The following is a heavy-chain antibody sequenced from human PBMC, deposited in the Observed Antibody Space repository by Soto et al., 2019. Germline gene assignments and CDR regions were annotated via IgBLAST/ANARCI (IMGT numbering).Heavy chain of an antibody. CDR3: ARDGDLRSDFWSGPLGGGWFDP. D-gene: IGHD3-3*01. CDR2: IIPIFGST. Sequence: QVQLVQSGAEVRKPGSSVKVSCKASGGTFSNSAITWVRQAPGQGLEWVGGIIPIFGSTNYAQKFQGRVTTTADESTXTXXXEXXSLTSEDTAVYYCARDGDLRSDFWSGPLGGGWFDPWGQGTLVTVSS. V-gene: IGHV1-69*12. CDR1: GGTFSNSA. J-gene: IGHJ5*02.